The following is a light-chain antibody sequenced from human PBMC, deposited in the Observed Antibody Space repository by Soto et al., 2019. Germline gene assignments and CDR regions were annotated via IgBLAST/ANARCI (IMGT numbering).Light chain of an antibody. CDR3: YSYAGNSYG. V-gene: IGLV2-11*01. CDR1: SSDVGGYNY. J-gene: IGLJ1*01. CDR2: DVG. Sequence: QSALTQPRSVSGSPGQSVTISCTGTSSDVGGYNYVSWYQQLPGKAPKLMIYDVGKRPSGVPDRFSGSKSGNTASLTISGLQAEDEADYYRYSYAGNSYGFGTGTKVTVL.